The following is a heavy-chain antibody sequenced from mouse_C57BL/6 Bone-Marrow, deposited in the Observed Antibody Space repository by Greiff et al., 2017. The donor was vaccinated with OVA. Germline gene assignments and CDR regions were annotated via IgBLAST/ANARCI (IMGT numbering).Heavy chain of an antibody. V-gene: IGHV1-74*01. CDR1: GYTFTSYW. J-gene: IGHJ2*01. Sequence: QVQLQQPGAELVKPWASVKVSCKASGYTFTSYWMHWVTQRPGQGLEWIVWIHPSDSDTNYNQKFKGKATLTVDKSSSTAYMQLSSPKSEDAEVYDCAIGPPLLPPYWGQGTTLTVSS. D-gene: IGHD1-2*01. CDR3: AIGPPLLPPY. CDR2: IHPSDSDT.